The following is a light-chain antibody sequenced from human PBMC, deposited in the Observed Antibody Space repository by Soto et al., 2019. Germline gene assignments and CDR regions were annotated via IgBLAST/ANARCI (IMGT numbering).Light chain of an antibody. Sequence: QSVLTQPASVSGSPGQSIAISCTGTSSDVGSDNYVSWYQHHPGRAPKLIIYDVHSRPSGVSNRFSGSKSGNTASLTITGLQAEDEADYYCSSYTTSITLMFGGGTKLTVL. V-gene: IGLV2-14*03. CDR2: DVH. CDR1: SSDVGSDNY. CDR3: SSYTTSITLM. J-gene: IGLJ3*02.